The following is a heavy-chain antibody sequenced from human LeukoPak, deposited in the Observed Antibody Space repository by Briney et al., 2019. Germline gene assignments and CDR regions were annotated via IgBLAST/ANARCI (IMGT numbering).Heavy chain of an antibody. CDR3: ARGGTSIAVAGRRSPFDY. CDR1: GYSISSGYY. J-gene: IGHJ4*02. V-gene: IGHV4-38-2*02. D-gene: IGHD6-19*01. Sequence: PSETLSLTCTVSGYSISSGYYWGWIRQPPGKGLEWIGSIYHSGSTNYNPSLKSRVTISVDTSKNQFSLKLSSVTAADTAVYYCARGGTSIAVAGRRSPFDYWGQGTLVTVSS. CDR2: IYHSGST.